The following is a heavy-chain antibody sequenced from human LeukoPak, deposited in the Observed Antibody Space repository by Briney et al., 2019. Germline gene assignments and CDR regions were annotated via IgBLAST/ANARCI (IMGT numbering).Heavy chain of an antibody. Sequence: GGSPRLSCVASGFSFDKFGMHWVRQAPGKGLEYVSSVSADESGKYYTKSVRGRFSISRDNSKNTMYLQLGNLRPDDMGIYYCASLDRSEIPWGPGTLVTVSP. CDR3: ASLDRSEIP. V-gene: IGHV3-64*01. CDR2: VSADESGK. J-gene: IGHJ5*02. CDR1: GFSFDKFG. D-gene: IGHD1-26*01.